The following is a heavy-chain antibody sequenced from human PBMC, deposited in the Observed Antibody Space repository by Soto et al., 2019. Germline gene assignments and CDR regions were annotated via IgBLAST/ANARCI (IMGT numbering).Heavy chain of an antibody. CDR2: IGTAGDT. CDR3: GRDQTGAVAGYYYYGMDV. Sequence: EVQLVESGGGLVQPGGSLRLSCAASGFTFSSYDMHWVRQATGKGLEWVSAIGTAGDTYYPGSVKGRFTISRENAKNSLYLQMNSLRAEDTAVYYCGRDQTGAVAGYYYYGMDVWGQGTTVTVSS. J-gene: IGHJ6*02. CDR1: GFTFSSYD. V-gene: IGHV3-13*01. D-gene: IGHD6-19*01.